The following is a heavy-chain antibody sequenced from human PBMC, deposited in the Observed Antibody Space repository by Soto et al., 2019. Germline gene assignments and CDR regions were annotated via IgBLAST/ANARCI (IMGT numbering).Heavy chain of an antibody. CDR3: AKDPEYRSSSPYFDY. Sequence: PGGSLRLSCAASGFTFDDYAMHWVRQAPGKGLEWVSGISWNSGSIGYADSVKGRFTISRDNAKNSLYLQMNSLRAEDTALYYCAKDPEYRSSSPYFDYWGQRTLVTLSS. J-gene: IGHJ4*02. CDR2: ISWNSGSI. D-gene: IGHD6-6*01. V-gene: IGHV3-9*01. CDR1: GFTFDDYA.